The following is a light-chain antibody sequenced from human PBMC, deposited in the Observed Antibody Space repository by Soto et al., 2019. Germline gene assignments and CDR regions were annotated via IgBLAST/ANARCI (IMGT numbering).Light chain of an antibody. V-gene: IGLV2-14*03. CDR3: SSYTSSSTLYV. Sequence: QSALTQPASVSGSPGQSITISCTGTSSDVGGYNYVSWCQHHPGKAPKLMISDVSDRPSGVSNRFSGSKSDNTASLAISGLQAEDEADYYCSSYTSSSTLYVFGTGTKVTVL. CDR1: SSDVGGYNY. CDR2: DVS. J-gene: IGLJ1*01.